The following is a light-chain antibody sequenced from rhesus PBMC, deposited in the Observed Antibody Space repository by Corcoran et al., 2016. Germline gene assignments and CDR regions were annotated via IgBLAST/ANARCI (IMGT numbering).Light chain of an antibody. V-gene: IGKV1-18*01. CDR3: QQGYNTPLT. J-gene: IGKJ4*01. CDR2: DAF. CDR1: QGISSW. Sequence: DIQMTQSPSSLSASVGDKVTITCRASQGISSWLAWDQQKPGKAPKLLNKDAFMLQSGVPSRFSGSGSGTDYTLTISSLQPEAFATYYCQQGYNTPLTFGGGTKVEIK.